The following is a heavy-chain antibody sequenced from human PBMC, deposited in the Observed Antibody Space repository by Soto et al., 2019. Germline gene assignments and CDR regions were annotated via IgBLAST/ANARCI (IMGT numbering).Heavy chain of an antibody. CDR2: IIPIFGTA. CDR3: ARGYTSDNHYYYYGMDV. V-gene: IGHV1-69*01. J-gene: IGHJ6*02. D-gene: IGHD1-1*01. CDR1: GGTFSSYA. Sequence: QVQLVQSGAEVKKPGSSVKVSCKASGGTFSSYAISWVRQAPGQGLEWMGGIIPIFGTANYAQKFQGRVTITADESTSTAYMELSSLRSEDTAVYYCARGYTSDNHYYYYGMDVWGQGTTVTVSS.